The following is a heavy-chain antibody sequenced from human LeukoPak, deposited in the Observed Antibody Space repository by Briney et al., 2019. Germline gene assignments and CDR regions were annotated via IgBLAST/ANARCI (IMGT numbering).Heavy chain of an antibody. CDR2: IYYSGST. D-gene: IGHD6-13*01. CDR3: ARDASSWSGWFDP. V-gene: IGHV4-59*01. Sequence: SETLSLTYTVSGGSINGYFWTWIRQPPGKGLEWIGYIYYSGSTNYNPSLKSRVTMSVDTSKNQFSLKLTSMTAADTAVYYCARDASSWSGWFDPWGQGTLVTVSS. J-gene: IGHJ5*02. CDR1: GGSINGYF.